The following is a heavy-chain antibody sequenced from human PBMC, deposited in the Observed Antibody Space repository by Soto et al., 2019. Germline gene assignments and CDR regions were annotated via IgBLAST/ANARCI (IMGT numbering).Heavy chain of an antibody. Sequence: GGSLRLSCAGSGFTLSRYWMSWVRQAPGKGLEWVANIKQDGGEKYYVDSVKGRFAISRDNAKNSLFLQLNSLRADDTAVYYCAREDYGGDLGGGHQFYGMDVWGQGTTVTVSS. V-gene: IGHV3-7*01. CDR3: AREDYGGDLGGGHQFYGMDV. CDR2: IKQDGGEK. J-gene: IGHJ6*02. CDR1: GFTLSRYW. D-gene: IGHD3-10*01.